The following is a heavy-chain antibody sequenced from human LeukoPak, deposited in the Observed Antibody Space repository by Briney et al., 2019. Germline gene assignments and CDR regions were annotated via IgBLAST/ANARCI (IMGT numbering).Heavy chain of an antibody. D-gene: IGHD2-8*01. V-gene: IGHV3-7*01. CDR1: GFTFSTSW. CDR3: AREEWWFDP. J-gene: IGHJ5*02. CDR2: IKQDGSET. Sequence: GGSLRLSCAASGFTFSTSWMTWVRQAPGKGLEWVANIKQDGSETYYVDSVKGRFTISRDNAKNSLYLQMNSLRAEDTAVYYCAREEWWFDPWGQGTLSPSPQ.